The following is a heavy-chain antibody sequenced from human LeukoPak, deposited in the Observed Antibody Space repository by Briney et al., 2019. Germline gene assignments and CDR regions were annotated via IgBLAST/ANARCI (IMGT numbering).Heavy chain of an antibody. CDR2: ISSSSSYI. J-gene: IGHJ4*02. CDR1: GFTFSSYS. CDR3: ARAGPCSSTSCYSGGSFDY. Sequence: GPLRLSCAASGFTFSSYSRNWVRQAPGKVLEWVAFISSSSSYIYYADSVKGRFTISRDNAKNSLYLQMNSLRAEETAVYYCARAGPCSSTSCYSGGSFDYWGQGTLVTVSS. D-gene: IGHD2-2*01. V-gene: IGHV3-21*01.